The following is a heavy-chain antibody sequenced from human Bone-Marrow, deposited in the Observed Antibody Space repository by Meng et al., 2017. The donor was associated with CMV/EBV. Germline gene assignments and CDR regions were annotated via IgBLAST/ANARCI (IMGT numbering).Heavy chain of an antibody. CDR2: MNPNSGST. CDR1: GYTFTGYY. Sequence: ASVKVSCKASGYTFTGYYIYWDRQAPGQGLEWMGWMNPNSGSTGYAQKFQGRVTITRNTSISTAYMELSSLRSEDTAVYYCARGPAADSHNWFDPWGQGTLVTVSS. CDR3: ARGPAADSHNWFDP. V-gene: IGHV1-8*03. D-gene: IGHD2-2*01. J-gene: IGHJ5*02.